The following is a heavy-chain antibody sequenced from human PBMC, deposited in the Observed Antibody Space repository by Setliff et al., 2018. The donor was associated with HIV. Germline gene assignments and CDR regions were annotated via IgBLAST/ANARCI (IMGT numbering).Heavy chain of an antibody. D-gene: IGHD2-8*01. V-gene: IGHV3-7*03. CDR3: ARVLLRTNAVYGVVSNWFDP. CDR2: ISPDGNRN. J-gene: IGHJ5*02. Sequence: SCAASGFAFNNFWMHWVRQAPGKGLEWVASISPDGNRNHCVGSVKGRFAASRDNAKSSLYLQMNSLRAEDTAVYYCARVLLRTNAVYGVVSNWFDPWGQGALVTVSS. CDR1: GFAFNNFW.